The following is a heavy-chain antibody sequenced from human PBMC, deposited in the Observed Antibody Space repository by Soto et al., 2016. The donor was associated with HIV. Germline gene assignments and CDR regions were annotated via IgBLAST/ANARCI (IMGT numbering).Heavy chain of an antibody. J-gene: IGHJ4*02. D-gene: IGHD1-1*01. CDR1: GFTFSNYA. CDR2: IDGPTRNT. V-gene: IGHV3-23*01. CDR3: VTWISNHFDY. Sequence: EVQLLESGGDLVQPGGSLRLSCAASGFTFSNYAMNWVRQVPRKGLEWISTIDGPTRNTHYADSVKGRFTISRDNSKNTVYLQMNTLRTGDTAIYYCVTWISNHFDYWGQGTLVTVSS.